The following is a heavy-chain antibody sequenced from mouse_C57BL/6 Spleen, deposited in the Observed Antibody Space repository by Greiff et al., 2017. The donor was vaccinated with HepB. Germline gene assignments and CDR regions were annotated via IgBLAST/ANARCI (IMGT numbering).Heavy chain of an antibody. J-gene: IGHJ4*01. CDR1: GFTFSDYY. V-gene: IGHV5-12*01. Sequence: EVQGVESGGGLVQPGGSLKLSCAASGFTFSDYYMYWVRQTPEQRLEWVAYISNGGGSTYYPDTVKGRFTISRDNAKNTLYLQMSRLKSEDTAMYYCARHKRTGTMDYWGQGTSVTVSS. CDR3: ARHKRTGTMDY. CDR2: ISNGGGST. D-gene: IGHD4-1*01.